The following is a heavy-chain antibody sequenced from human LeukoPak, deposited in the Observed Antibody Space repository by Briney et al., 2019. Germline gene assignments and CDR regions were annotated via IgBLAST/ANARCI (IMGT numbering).Heavy chain of an antibody. J-gene: IGHJ4*02. CDR3: ARGYSSSTQFGY. V-gene: IGHV4-4*07. D-gene: IGHD6-6*01. Sequence: SETLSLTCTVSDASISSFYWSWIRQPAGEGQEWIGRIYSSGSTNCNPSLKSRVTMSVDTPKNQFSLKLSSVTAADTAVYYCARGYSSSTQFGYWGQGTLVTVSS. CDR2: IYSSGST. CDR1: DASISSFY.